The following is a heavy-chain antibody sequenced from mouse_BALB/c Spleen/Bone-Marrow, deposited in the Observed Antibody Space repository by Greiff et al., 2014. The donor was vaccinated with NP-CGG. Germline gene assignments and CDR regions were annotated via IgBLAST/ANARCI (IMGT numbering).Heavy chain of an antibody. CDR3: AKRGNYRYDFDY. V-gene: IGHV1-14*01. D-gene: IGHD2-14*01. CDR1: GYTFTSYV. Sequence: LVESGPELVKPGASVEMSCKASGYTFTSYVMHWVKQKPGQGLEWIGYINPYNDGTKYNEKFKGMATLTSDRSSSTAYMELSSLTSEDSAVYYCAKRGNYRYDFDYWGQGTTLTVSS. J-gene: IGHJ2*01. CDR2: INPYNDGT.